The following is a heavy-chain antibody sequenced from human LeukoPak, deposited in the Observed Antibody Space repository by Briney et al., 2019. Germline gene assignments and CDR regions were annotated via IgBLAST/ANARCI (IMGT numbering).Heavy chain of an antibody. CDR2: ISSSSSTV. CDR1: GFTFSSYS. J-gene: IGHJ4*02. V-gene: IGHV3-48*01. D-gene: IGHD3-22*01. CDR3: AREDYYDSSGHDY. Sequence: GGSLRLSCAASGFTFSSYSMNWVRQAPGKGLEWVSYISSSSSTVYYADSVKGRFTISRDNAKNSLYLQMNSLRAEDTAVYYCAREDYYDSSGHDYWGQGTLVTVSS.